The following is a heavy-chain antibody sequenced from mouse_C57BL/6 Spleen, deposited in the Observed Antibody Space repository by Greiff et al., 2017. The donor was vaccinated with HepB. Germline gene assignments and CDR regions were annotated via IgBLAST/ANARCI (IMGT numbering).Heavy chain of an antibody. Sequence: QVQLKESGPELVKPGASVKISCKASGYAFSSSWMNWVKQRPGKGLEWIGRIYPGDGDTNYNGKFKGKATLTADKSSSTAYMQLSSLTSEDSAVYFCAREGNDGYQYYFDYWGQGTTLTVSS. J-gene: IGHJ2*01. V-gene: IGHV1-82*01. CDR2: IYPGDGDT. CDR1: GYAFSSSW. D-gene: IGHD2-3*01. CDR3: AREGNDGYQYYFDY.